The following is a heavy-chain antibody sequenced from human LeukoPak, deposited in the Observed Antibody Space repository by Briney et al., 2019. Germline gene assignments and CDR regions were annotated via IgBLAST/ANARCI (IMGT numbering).Heavy chain of an antibody. CDR1: GGSISSSSYY. Sequence: SETLSLTCTVSGGSISSSSYYWSWIRQPPGKGLEWIGEINHSGSTNYNPSLKSRVTISVDTSKNQFSLKLSSVTAADTAVYYCARGDGYSYGPSYYYYGMDVWGQGTTVTVSS. J-gene: IGHJ6*02. CDR2: INHSGST. D-gene: IGHD5-18*01. CDR3: ARGDGYSYGPSYYYYGMDV. V-gene: IGHV4-39*07.